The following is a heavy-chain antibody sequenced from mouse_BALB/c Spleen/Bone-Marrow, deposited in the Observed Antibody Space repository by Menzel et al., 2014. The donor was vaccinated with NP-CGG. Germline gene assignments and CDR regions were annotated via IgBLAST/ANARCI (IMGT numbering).Heavy chain of an antibody. J-gene: IGHJ4*01. Sequence: EVKLVESGTVLARPGASVKMSCKASGYTFTSYWMHWVKQRPGQGLEWIGAIYPGNSDTSYNQKSKGKAKLTAVTSTSTAYMELSSLTNEDSAVYYCTRVITAVLATRAMDYWGQGSSVTVSS. D-gene: IGHD1-1*01. CDR3: TRVITAVLATRAMDY. V-gene: IGHV1-5*01. CDR1: GYTFTSYW. CDR2: IYPGNSDT.